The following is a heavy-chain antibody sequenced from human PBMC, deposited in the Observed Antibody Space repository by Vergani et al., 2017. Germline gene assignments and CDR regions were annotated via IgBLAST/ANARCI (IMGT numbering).Heavy chain of an antibody. CDR3: AIQSYYYDSSGLRR. V-gene: IGHV4-34*02. J-gene: IGHJ4*02. D-gene: IGHD3-22*01. CDR2: INHSGST. CDR1: GGSFSGYY. Sequence: QVQLQQWGAGLLKPSETLSLTCAVYGGSFSGYYWSWIRQSPGKGLEWIGEINHSGSTNYNPSLKSRVTISVDTSKNQFSLKLSSVTAADTAVYYCAIQSYYYDSSGLRRWGQGTLVTVSS.